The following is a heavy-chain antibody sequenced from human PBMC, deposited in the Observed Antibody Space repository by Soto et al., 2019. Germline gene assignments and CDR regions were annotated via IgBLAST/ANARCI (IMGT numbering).Heavy chain of an antibody. Sequence: EVQLVESGGGLIQPGGSLRLSCAASGFTVSSNYMSWVRQAPGKGLEWVSVIYSGGSTYYADSVKGRFTISRDNSKNTLYLQMNSLRAEDTAVYYCARDRAGDFWSGYYWLGGMDVWGQGTTVTVSS. CDR1: GFTVSSNY. D-gene: IGHD3-3*01. V-gene: IGHV3-53*01. CDR3: ARDRAGDFWSGYYWLGGMDV. CDR2: IYSGGST. J-gene: IGHJ6*02.